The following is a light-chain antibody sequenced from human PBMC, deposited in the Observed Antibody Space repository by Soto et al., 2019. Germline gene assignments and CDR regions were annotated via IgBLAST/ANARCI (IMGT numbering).Light chain of an antibody. CDR3: QQYGTSPPWT. Sequence: IVLTQSPGTLSLSPGERATLSCRASQRVSSSYLAWYQQKVGQAPRLLIYAASSRATGVPDRFSGSGSGTDFTLAISSLEPEDFAVYYCQQYGTSPPWTFGQGTKVEV. J-gene: IGKJ1*01. CDR1: QRVSSSY. CDR2: AAS. V-gene: IGKV3-20*01.